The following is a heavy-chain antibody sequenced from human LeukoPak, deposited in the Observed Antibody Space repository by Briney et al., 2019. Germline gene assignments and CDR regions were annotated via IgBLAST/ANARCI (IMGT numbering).Heavy chain of an antibody. CDR2: ISSSSSTI. CDR3: ARDGSYYDFWSGDPSWFDP. V-gene: IGHV3-48*01. CDR1: GFTFSSYS. D-gene: IGHD3-3*01. Sequence: PGGSLRLSCAASGFTFSSYSMNWVRQAPGKGLEWVSYISSSSSTIYYADSVKGRFTISRDNAKNSLYLQMNSLRAEDTAVYYCARDGSYYDFWSGDPSWFDPWGQGTLVTVSS. J-gene: IGHJ5*02.